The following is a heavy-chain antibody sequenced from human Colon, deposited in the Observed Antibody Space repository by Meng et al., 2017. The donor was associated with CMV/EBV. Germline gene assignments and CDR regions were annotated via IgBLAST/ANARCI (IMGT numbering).Heavy chain of an antibody. D-gene: IGHD3-3*01. J-gene: IGHJ4*02. CDR2: IKQNRRET. CDR1: GFTFSNYW. CDR3: ARDPFQAHLLDDFLDS. Sequence: GESLKISCAASGFTFSNYWMTWVRQAPGKGLEWVANIKQNRRETSYADSVKGRFTISRDDAKNSLYLQMNSLRPEDTAVYYCARDPFQAHLLDDFLDSWGQGTLVTVSS. V-gene: IGHV3-7*01.